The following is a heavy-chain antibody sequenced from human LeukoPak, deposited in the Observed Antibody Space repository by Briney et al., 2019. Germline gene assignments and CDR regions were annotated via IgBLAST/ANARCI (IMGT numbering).Heavy chain of an antibody. D-gene: IGHD2-2*01. CDR2: IYHSGST. CDR3: ARHCSSTSCYWAGDYYYYYGMDV. CDR1: GYSISSGYY. Sequence: SETLSLTCTVSGYSISSGYYWGWIRQPPGKGLEWIGGIYHSGSTYYNPSLKSRVTITVDTSKNQFSLKLSSVTAADTAVYYCARHCSSTSCYWAGDYYYYYGMDVWGQGTTVTVSS. J-gene: IGHJ6*02. V-gene: IGHV4-38-2*02.